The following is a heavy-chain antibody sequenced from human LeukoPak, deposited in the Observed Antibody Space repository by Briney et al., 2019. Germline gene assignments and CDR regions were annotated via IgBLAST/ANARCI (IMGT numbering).Heavy chain of an antibody. CDR2: INHRGST. Sequence: SETLSLTCAVYGESLSKYYWTWIRQSPGKGLEWIGEINHRGSTNLNPSLKSRVTLSVDTSKHQFSLKLTSVTAADAAVYYCASSVGSTDYWGQGTLVTVTS. J-gene: IGHJ4*02. D-gene: IGHD1-26*01. CDR3: ASSVGSTDY. CDR1: GESLSKYY. V-gene: IGHV4-34*01.